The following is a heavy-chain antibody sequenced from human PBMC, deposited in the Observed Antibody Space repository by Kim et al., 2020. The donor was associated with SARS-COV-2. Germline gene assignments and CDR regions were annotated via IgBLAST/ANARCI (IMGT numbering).Heavy chain of an antibody. Sequence: SVKVSCKASGGTFSSYAISWVRQAPGQGLEWMGGIIPIFGTANYAQKFQGRVTITADESTSTAYMELSSLRSEDTAVYYCARDSEATVVTSIPEYYYYYGMDVWGQGTTVTVSS. J-gene: IGHJ6*02. V-gene: IGHV1-69*13. CDR2: IIPIFGTA. CDR3: ARDSEATVVTSIPEYYYYYGMDV. D-gene: IGHD4-17*01. CDR1: GGTFSSYA.